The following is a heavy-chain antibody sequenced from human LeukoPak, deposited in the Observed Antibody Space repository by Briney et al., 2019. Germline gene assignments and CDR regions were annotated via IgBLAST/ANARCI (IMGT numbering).Heavy chain of an antibody. CDR1: GFTFSSYS. CDR3: ARDLDGDLPALDY. D-gene: IGHD4-17*01. CDR2: ISSSSSYI. Sequence: PGGSLRLSCAASGFTFSSYSMNWVRQAPGKGLEWVSSISSSSSYIYYADSVKGRFTISRDNAKNSLYLQMNSLRAEDTAVYYCARDLDGDLPALDYWGQGTLVTVSS. J-gene: IGHJ4*02. V-gene: IGHV3-21*01.